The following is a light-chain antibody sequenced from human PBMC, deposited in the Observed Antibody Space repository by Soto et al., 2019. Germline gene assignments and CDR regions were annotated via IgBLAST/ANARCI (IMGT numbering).Light chain of an antibody. CDR3: QQSYSTPRA. V-gene: IGKV1-39*01. CDR2: AAS. Sequence: DIQMTQSPSSLSASVGARVTITCRASQSISSYLNWYQQKPGKAPKLLIYAASSLQTGVPSRFSGSGSGTDFTLTIGSLQPEGFATYDCQQSYSTPRAFGQETKVEIK. CDR1: QSISSY. J-gene: IGKJ1*01.